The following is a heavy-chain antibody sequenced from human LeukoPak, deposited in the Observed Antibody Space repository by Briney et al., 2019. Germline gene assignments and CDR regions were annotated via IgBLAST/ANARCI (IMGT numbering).Heavy chain of an antibody. CDR1: GGSFSGYY. CDR3: ATSNTVTTFDY. Sequence: SETLSLTCAVYGGSFSGYYWSWIRQPPGKGLEWIGEINHSGSTNYNPSLKSRVTISVDTSKNQFSLKLSSVAAADTAVYYCATSNTVTTFDYWGQGTLVTVSS. V-gene: IGHV4-34*01. J-gene: IGHJ4*02. D-gene: IGHD4-11*01. CDR2: INHSGST.